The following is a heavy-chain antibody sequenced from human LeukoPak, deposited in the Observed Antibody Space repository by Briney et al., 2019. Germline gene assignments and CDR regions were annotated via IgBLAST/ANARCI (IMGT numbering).Heavy chain of an antibody. CDR3: ATARVRLGELSLPEVRDD. D-gene: IGHD3-16*02. CDR2: FDPEDGGT. Sequence: ASVNVSCKVSVYTLTELAIHWVRQAPGKGLEWMGAFDPEDGGTIYAQKFQGRITLTEDTSTDTAYMKLRSLSSEDTAVYYCATARVRLGELSLPEVRDDWGQGTLISVSS. CDR1: VYTLTELA. V-gene: IGHV1-24*01. J-gene: IGHJ4*02.